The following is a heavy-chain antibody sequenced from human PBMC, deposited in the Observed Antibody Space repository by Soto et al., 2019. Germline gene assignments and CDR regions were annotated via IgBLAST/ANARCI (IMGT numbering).Heavy chain of an antibody. CDR2: SSYDGRET. CDR1: DFDFSSYG. D-gene: IGHD3-10*01. CDR3: ARDSGWPILNFDN. Sequence: PGGSLRLSCAPSDFDFSSYGIHWVRQAPGKGLEWVAASSYDGRETFYADSAKGRFTVSKEMSKNTAFLQMNALRHEDTAVYFCARDSGWPILNFDNWGQGTPVTVSS. V-gene: IGHV3-30*03. J-gene: IGHJ4*02.